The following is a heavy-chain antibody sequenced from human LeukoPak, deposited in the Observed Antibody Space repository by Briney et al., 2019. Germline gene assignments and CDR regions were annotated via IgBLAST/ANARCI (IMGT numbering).Heavy chain of an antibody. CDR2: IHYSGST. V-gene: IGHV4-59*11. CDR3: ARGAYGSGSYEDWFDP. CDR1: GGSISSHY. D-gene: IGHD3-10*01. J-gene: IGHJ5*02. Sequence: SETLSLTCTVSGGSISSHYWSWIRQPPGKGLEWIGYIHYSGSTNYNPSLKSRVTISVDTSKNQFSLKLSSVTAADTAVYYCARGAYGSGSYEDWFDPWGQGTLVTVSS.